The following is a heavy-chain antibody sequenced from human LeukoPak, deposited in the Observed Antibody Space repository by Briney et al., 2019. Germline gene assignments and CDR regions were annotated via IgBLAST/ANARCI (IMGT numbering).Heavy chain of an antibody. CDR3: VSDLCGGDDQ. CDR2: IDEDGKTI. Sequence: GGALRLSCAASGFTFNSYWMHWVRQAPGEGLGWVSRIDEDGKTIYYADSVKGRFTISTDNAKDTLYLQMNSLRDEDTAVYYCVSDLCGGDDQWGRGTLVTVSS. CDR1: GFTFNSYW. D-gene: IGHD3-3*01. J-gene: IGHJ5*02. V-gene: IGHV3-74*01.